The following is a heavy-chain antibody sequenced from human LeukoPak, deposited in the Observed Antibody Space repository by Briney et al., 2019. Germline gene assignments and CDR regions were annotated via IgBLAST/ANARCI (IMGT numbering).Heavy chain of an antibody. CDR1: GFTFSSYA. Sequence: GGTLRLSCAASGFTFSSYAMSWVRQAPGKGLEWVSTISGPGGSTYYADSVKGRFIISKDKSNNTLYLQMNSLRAEDTAIYYCAKDKSWSGGTCLYAFDIWGQGTMVTVSS. V-gene: IGHV3-23*01. CDR2: ISGPGGST. J-gene: IGHJ3*02. D-gene: IGHD2-15*01. CDR3: AKDKSWSGGTCLYAFDI.